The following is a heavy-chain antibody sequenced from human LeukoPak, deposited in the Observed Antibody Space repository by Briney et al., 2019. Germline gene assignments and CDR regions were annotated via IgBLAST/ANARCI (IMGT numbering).Heavy chain of an antibody. V-gene: IGHV4-39*01. CDR2: IYYSGTT. CDR3: ARCRPVLLWFGEPSNWFDP. CDR1: AGSISSPNHV. Sequence: SETLSLTCSVSAGSISSPNHVWAWIRQPPGQGLEWIGSIYYSGTTYYNLSRKSRVTLSVDTSQNQFSLKLSSVTAVDTTVYYWARCRPVLLWFGEPSNWFDPWGQGTLVTVSS. J-gene: IGHJ5*02. D-gene: IGHD3-10*01.